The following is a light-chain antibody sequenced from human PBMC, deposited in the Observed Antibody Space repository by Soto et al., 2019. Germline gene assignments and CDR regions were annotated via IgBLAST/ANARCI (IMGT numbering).Light chain of an antibody. CDR1: QTISNY. V-gene: IGKV1-39*01. CDR3: QQTYSAPRT. CDR2: AAS. J-gene: IGKJ1*01. Sequence: DIQMTQSPSSLSASVGARVTIACRASQTISNYLNWYQQKPGQAPKLLISAASSLQSGVPSRFSGSGSGTDFTLIISSLQPEDFATYYCQQTYSAPRTFGQGNKVDIK.